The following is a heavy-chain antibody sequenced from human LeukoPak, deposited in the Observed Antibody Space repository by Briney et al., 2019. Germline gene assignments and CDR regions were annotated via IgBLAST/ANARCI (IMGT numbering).Heavy chain of an antibody. CDR3: ARARKGSGYYPVGELDY. V-gene: IGHV3-7*04. CDR1: GFTFNTYW. J-gene: IGHJ4*02. D-gene: IGHD3-3*01. CDR2: IKQDGSDK. Sequence: GGSLRLSCAASGFTFNTYWMTWVRQAPGKGLEWVANIKQDGSDKYYVDSVKGRFTISRDNAKNSLYLQMNSLRAEDTAIYYCARARKGSGYYPVGELDYWGQGTLVTVSS.